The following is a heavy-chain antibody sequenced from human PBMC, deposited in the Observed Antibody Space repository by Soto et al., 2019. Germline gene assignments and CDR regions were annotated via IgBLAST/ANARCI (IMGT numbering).Heavy chain of an antibody. CDR1: GFTFSSYG. D-gene: IGHD2-2*01. CDR2: IWYDGSNK. J-gene: IGHJ6*02. CDR3: ARERPVPADNYYYYGMDV. Sequence: QVQLVESGGGVVQPGRSLRLSCAASGFTFSSYGMHWVRQAPGKGREWVAVIWYDGSNKYYADSVKGRFTISRDNSKNTLYLQMNSLRAEDTAVYYCARERPVPADNYYYYGMDVWGQGTTVTVSS. V-gene: IGHV3-33*01.